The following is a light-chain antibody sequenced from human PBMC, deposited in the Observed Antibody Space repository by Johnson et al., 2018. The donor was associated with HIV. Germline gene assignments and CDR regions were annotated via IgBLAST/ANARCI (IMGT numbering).Light chain of an antibody. CDR1: SSNIGNNY. CDR3: GTWDSSLSAYV. CDR2: DND. V-gene: IGLV1-51*01. J-gene: IGLJ1*01. Sequence: QSVLTQPPSMSAAPGQKVTISCSGSSSNIGNNYVSWYQQLPGTAPKLLIYDNDKRPSGIPDRFSASKSDTSATLGITGLQTGDEANYCGTWDSSLSAYVFGTGTKVTVL.